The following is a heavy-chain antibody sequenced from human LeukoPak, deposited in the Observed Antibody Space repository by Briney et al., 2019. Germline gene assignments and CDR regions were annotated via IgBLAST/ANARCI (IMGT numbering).Heavy chain of an antibody. V-gene: IGHV4-59*08. CDR2: IYYSGST. Sequence: PSETLPLTCTVSGGSISGYYWSWIRQPPGKGLEWIGYIYYSGSTNYNPSLKSRVTISVDTSKNQFSLKLSSVTAADTAVYYCARHRSSSLYFDYWGQGTLVTVSS. D-gene: IGHD6-6*01. CDR1: GGSISGYY. J-gene: IGHJ4*02. CDR3: ARHRSSSLYFDY.